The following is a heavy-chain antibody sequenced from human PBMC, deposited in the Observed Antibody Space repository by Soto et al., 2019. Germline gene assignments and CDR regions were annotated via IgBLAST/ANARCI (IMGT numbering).Heavy chain of an antibody. Sequence: SETLSLTCTVSGGSISSGGYYWSWIRQHPGKGLEWIGYIYYSGSTYYNPSLKSRVTISVDTSKNQFSLKLSSVTAADTAVYYCARDRNIVATIDAFDIWGQGTMVTVSS. V-gene: IGHV4-31*03. CDR2: IYYSGST. CDR3: ARDRNIVATIDAFDI. CDR1: GGSISSGGYY. J-gene: IGHJ3*02. D-gene: IGHD5-12*01.